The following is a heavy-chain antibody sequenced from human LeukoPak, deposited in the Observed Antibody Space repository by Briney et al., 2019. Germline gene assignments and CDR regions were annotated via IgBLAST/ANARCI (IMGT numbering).Heavy chain of an antibody. V-gene: IGHV3-48*01. Sequence: GGSLRLSCAASGFTVSSNYMSWVRQAPGKGLEWVSYISSSSSTIYYADSVKGRFTISRDNAKNSLYLQMNSLRAEDTAVYYCARLAGSTPIDYWGQGTLVTVSS. CDR3: ARLAGSTPIDY. J-gene: IGHJ4*02. D-gene: IGHD3-10*01. CDR2: ISSSSSTI. CDR1: GFTVSSNY.